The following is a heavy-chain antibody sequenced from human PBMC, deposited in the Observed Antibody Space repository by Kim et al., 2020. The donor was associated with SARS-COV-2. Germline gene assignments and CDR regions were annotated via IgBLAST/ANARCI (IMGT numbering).Heavy chain of an antibody. Sequence: GGSLRLSCAAYGFTFSSYGMHWVRQAPGKGLEWVAVISYDGSNKYYADSVKGRFTISRDNSKNTLYLQMNSLRAEDTAVYYCAKAGRMVRGILNAFDIWGQGTMVTVSA. CDR3: AKAGRMVRGILNAFDI. V-gene: IGHV3-30*18. D-gene: IGHD3-10*01. CDR1: GFTFSSYG. J-gene: IGHJ3*02. CDR2: ISYDGSNK.